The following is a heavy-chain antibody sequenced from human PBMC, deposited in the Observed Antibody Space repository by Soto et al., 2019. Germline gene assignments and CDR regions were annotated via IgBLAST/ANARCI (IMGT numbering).Heavy chain of an antibody. CDR2: IYSGGST. CDR1: GLTVSSNY. CDR3: ARDRFLFGL. J-gene: IGHJ2*01. D-gene: IGHD3-10*01. Sequence: EVQLVESGGGLVQPGGSLRLSCAASGLTVSSNYMSWVRQAPGKGLEWVSVIYSGGSTYYADSVKGRFTISRDNSKYTVYLQMNGLSAEDTAVYYCARDRFLFGLWGRGTLVTVSS. V-gene: IGHV3-66*01.